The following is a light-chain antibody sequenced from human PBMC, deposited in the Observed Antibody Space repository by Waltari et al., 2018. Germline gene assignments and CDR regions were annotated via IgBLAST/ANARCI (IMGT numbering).Light chain of an antibody. CDR1: SLRTYY. V-gene: IGLV3-19*01. J-gene: IGLJ2*01. CDR2: GKN. Sequence: SSELSQDPAVSVALGQTVRITCQGDSLRTYYASWRRQKPGQYPVLLTYGKNNRPSGIPDRFPASSSGNTASLTITGARAEDEADYYCNTRDMSGDVVFGGGTKLTVL. CDR3: NTRDMSGDVV.